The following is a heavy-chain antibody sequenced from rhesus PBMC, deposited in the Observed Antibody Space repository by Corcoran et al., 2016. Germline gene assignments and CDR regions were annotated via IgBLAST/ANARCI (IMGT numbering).Heavy chain of an antibody. J-gene: IGHJ4*01. CDR3: ASHSSGSWRLDY. CDR1: GASISSNF. Sequence: QVQLQESGPGMVTPSETLPLTFAVSGASISSNFWSRIRQPPGKGLDWIEYIYGGRGSTSYNPSLKSRVTISKDTSKNQFSLKLSSVTAADTAVYYCASHSSGSWRLDYWGQGVLVTVSS. CDR2: IYGGRGST. V-gene: IGHV4-147*01. D-gene: IGHD6-25*01.